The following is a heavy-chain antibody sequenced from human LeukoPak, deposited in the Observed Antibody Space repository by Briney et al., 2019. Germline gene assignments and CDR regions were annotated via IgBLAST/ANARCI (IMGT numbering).Heavy chain of an antibody. CDR2: IYYSGST. CDR1: GGSISSGSYY. D-gene: IGHD3-22*01. V-gene: IGHV4-61*01. J-gene: IGHJ4*02. Sequence: SETLSLTCTVSGGSISSGSYYRSWIRQPPGKGLEWIGYIYYSGSTNYNPSLKSRVTISVDTSKNQFSLRLSSVTAADTAVYYCARDHYYDSSVAYWGQGTLVTVSS. CDR3: ARDHYYDSSVAY.